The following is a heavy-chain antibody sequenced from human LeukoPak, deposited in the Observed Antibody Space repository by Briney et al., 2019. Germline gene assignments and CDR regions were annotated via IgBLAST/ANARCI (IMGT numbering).Heavy chain of an antibody. CDR2: ISGSGGST. CDR1: GFTFSSYA. J-gene: IGHJ6*02. CDR3: AKVDGYSSSWYSPPYYYYGMDV. V-gene: IGHV3-23*01. Sequence: GGSLRLSCAASGFTFSSYAMSWVRQAPGKGLEWVSAISGSGGSTYYADSVKGRFTISRDNSKNTLYLQMNSLRAEDTAVYYCAKVDGYSSSWYSPPYYYYGMDVWGQGTTVTVSS. D-gene: IGHD6-13*01.